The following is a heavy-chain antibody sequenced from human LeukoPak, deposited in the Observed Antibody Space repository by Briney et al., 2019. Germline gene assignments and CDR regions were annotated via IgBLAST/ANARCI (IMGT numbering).Heavy chain of an antibody. CDR3: TREGGEGDYTAFDL. CDR2: IRKKNAGYTT. Sequence: PGKSLRLSCAASGFIFSAYIMDWVRQAPGKGLEWIGRIRKKNAGYTTEYAASVKGRFVVSRDDSKDSVFLQMNSLETEDTAVYYCTREGGEGDYTAFDLWGQGTMVTVSS. V-gene: IGHV3-72*01. J-gene: IGHJ3*01. D-gene: IGHD3-3*01. CDR1: GFIFSAYI.